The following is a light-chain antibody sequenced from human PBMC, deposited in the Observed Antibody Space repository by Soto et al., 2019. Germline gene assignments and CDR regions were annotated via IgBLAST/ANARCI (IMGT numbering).Light chain of an antibody. J-gene: IGKJ1*01. CDR2: AAS. Sequence: DIQMTQSPSSLSASVGDRVTITCRASQGISNYLSWYQQKPGKVPKLQIYAASTLQSGVPSRFSGNGSRTNFTLTISILQNEDVATNYCKKYNRASWTCGQGTKVEIK. CDR3: KKYNRASWT. V-gene: IGKV1-27*01. CDR1: QGISNY.